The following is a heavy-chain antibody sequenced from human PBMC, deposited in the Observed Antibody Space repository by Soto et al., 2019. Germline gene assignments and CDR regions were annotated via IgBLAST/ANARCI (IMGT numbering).Heavy chain of an antibody. CDR2: MSAYNGNT. D-gene: IGHD1-26*01. Sequence: GSSVKVSCKASGYTFTSYGISWVRQAPGQGLEWMGWMSAYNGNTNYVHKIQGRVTMTTDTSTSTAYMELRSLRSEHTAVYYCARATEPRARAARYWGQGALVTVSS. CDR3: ARATEPRARAARY. CDR1: GYTFTSYG. V-gene: IGHV1-18*04. J-gene: IGHJ4*02.